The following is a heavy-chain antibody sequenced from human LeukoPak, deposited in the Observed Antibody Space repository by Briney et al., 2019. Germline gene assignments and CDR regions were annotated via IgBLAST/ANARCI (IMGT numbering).Heavy chain of an antibody. Sequence: PSETLSLTCAVYGGSFSGYYWSWIRQPPGKGLEWIGSIYYSGSTYYNPSLKSRVTISVDTSKNQFSLKLSSVTAVDTAVYYCARQPVAEAFDIWGQGTMVTVSS. CDR3: ARQPVAEAFDI. CDR2: IYYSGST. V-gene: IGHV4-34*01. D-gene: IGHD6-19*01. J-gene: IGHJ3*02. CDR1: GGSFSGYY.